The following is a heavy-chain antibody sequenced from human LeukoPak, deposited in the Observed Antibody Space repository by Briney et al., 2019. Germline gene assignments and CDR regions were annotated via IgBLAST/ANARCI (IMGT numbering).Heavy chain of an antibody. D-gene: IGHD5-24*01. J-gene: IGHJ4*02. CDR3: ARGADHLTPVEMATSLSY. Sequence: SVKVSCKASGGTFSSYAISWVRQAPGQGLEWMGGIIPLFGTANYAQKFQGRVTITADESTSTAYMELSSLRSEDTAVYYCARGADHLTPVEMATSLSYWGQGTLVTVSS. CDR2: IIPLFGTA. CDR1: GGTFSSYA. V-gene: IGHV1-69*01.